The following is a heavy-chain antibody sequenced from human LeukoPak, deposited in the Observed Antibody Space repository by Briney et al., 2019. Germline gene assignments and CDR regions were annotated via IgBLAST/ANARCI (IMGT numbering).Heavy chain of an antibody. V-gene: IGHV3-74*01. CDR2: INTDGSTT. CDR3: ARSEGYYDSSGYSLGY. D-gene: IGHD3-22*01. J-gene: IGHJ4*02. CDR1: GFTFSSYA. Sequence: GGSLRLSCAASGFTFSSYAMHWVRQAPGKGLVWVSRINTDGSTTRYADSVKGRFTISRDNAKNTLYLQMNSLRAEDTAVYYCARSEGYYDSSGYSLGYWGQGTLVTVSS.